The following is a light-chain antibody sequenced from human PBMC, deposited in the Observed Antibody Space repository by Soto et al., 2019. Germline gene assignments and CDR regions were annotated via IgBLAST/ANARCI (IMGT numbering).Light chain of an antibody. CDR3: AGWDDSLKGVV. Sequence: QSVLTQPPSASGTPGQRVTISCSGSSSNIGSNTVNWYQQLPGTAPKLLIYSNNQRPSAVPDRFSGSKSGTSASLAISGLQCEDEADYYCAGWDDSLKGVVFGGGTKLTVL. V-gene: IGLV1-44*01. CDR1: SSNIGSNT. CDR2: SNN. J-gene: IGLJ2*01.